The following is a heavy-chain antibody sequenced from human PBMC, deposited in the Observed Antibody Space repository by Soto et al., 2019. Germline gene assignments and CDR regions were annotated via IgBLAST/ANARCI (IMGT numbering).Heavy chain of an antibody. J-gene: IGHJ4*02. V-gene: IGHV3-30*18. CDR2: ISHDGSNK. D-gene: IGHD3-22*01. CDR3: AKAHSSGYYLFDY. Sequence: GGSLRLSCAASGFTFSSYGMHWVRQAPGKGLEWVAVISHDGSNKYYADSVKGRFTISRDNSKNTLYLQMNSLRTEDTAVYYCAKAHSSGYYLFDYWGQGTLVTVSS. CDR1: GFTFSSYG.